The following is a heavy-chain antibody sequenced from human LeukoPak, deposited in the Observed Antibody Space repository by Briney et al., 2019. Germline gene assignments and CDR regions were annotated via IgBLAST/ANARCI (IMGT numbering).Heavy chain of an antibody. CDR3: ARDGNPRYCSGGSCSSYFDY. D-gene: IGHD2-15*01. CDR2: INADNGNT. V-gene: IGHV1-3*01. CDR1: GYTFTSYA. Sequence: ASVKVSCKASGYTFTSYAMHWVRQAPGQRLEWMGWINADNGNTKYSQKFQGRVTITRDTSASTAYMELSSLRSEDTAVYYCARDGNPRYCSGGSCSSYFDYWGQGTLVTVSS. J-gene: IGHJ4*02.